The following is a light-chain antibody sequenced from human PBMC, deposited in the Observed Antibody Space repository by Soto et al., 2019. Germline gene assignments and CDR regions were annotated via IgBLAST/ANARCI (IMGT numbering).Light chain of an antibody. Sequence: EIVMTQSPATLSVSPGERATLSCRASQSVSSKLAWYQQKPGQPPRLLIYAASTRATGIPVRFSGSGSGTEFTLTINDLQPEDVATYFCLQDYDFPYTFGQGTKLEI. V-gene: IGKV3-15*01. CDR3: LQDYDFPYT. CDR2: AAS. CDR1: QSVSSK. J-gene: IGKJ2*01.